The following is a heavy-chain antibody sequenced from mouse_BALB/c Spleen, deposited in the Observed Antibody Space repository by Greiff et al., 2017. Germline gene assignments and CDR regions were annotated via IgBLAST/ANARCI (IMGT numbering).Heavy chain of an antibody. CDR1: GYTFTSYW. J-gene: IGHJ3*01. V-gene: IGHV1-87*01. D-gene: IGHD2-4*01. CDR3: ARYDYDLLGFAY. CDR2: IYPGDGDT. Sequence: VQLQQSGAELARPGASVKLSCKASGYTFTSYWMQWVKQRPGQGLEWIGAIYPGDGDTRYTQKFKGKATLTADKSSSTAYMQLSSLASEDSAVYYCARYDYDLLGFAYWGQGTLVTVSA.